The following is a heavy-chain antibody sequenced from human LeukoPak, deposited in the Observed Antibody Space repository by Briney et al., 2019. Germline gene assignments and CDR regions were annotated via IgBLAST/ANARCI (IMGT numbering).Heavy chain of an antibody. D-gene: IGHD2-8*01. V-gene: IGHV4-59*01. CDR2: IYYSGST. CDR3: ARDLGGCTNGVCYKHYYYMGV. J-gene: IGHJ6*03. Sequence: SETLSLTCTVSGGSISSYYWSWIRQPPGKGLEWIGYIYYSGSTNYNPSLKSRVTISVDTSKNQFSLKLSSVTAADTAVYYCARDLGGCTNGVCYKHYYYMGVWGKGTTVTVSS. CDR1: GGSISSYY.